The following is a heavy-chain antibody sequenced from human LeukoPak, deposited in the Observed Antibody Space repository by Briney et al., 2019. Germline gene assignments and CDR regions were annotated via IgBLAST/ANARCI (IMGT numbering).Heavy chain of an antibody. D-gene: IGHD6-19*01. CDR1: GFTFSSYS. Sequence: GGSLRLSCAASGFTFSSYSMNWVRQAPGKGLEWVAVISYDGSNKYYADSVKGRFTISRDNSKNTLFLEMNSLRAEDTAVYYCAKALTSGWYLDAFNIWGQGTMVTVSS. V-gene: IGHV3-30*18. CDR2: ISYDGSNK. CDR3: AKALTSGWYLDAFNI. J-gene: IGHJ3*02.